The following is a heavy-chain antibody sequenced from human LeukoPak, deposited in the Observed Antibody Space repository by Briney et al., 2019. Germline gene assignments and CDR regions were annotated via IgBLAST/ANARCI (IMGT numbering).Heavy chain of an antibody. J-gene: IGHJ4*02. Sequence: GGSLRLSCAASEFDFSSHAMAWVRQAPGKGLEWVSAISISGSKTYYADSAKGRFTISRDNSKNTLYLQMNSLRAEDTAVYYCANEIRPNDYWGQGTQVTVSS. CDR2: ISISGSKT. CDR1: EFDFSSHA. V-gene: IGHV3-23*01. D-gene: IGHD4-17*01. CDR3: ANEIRPNDY.